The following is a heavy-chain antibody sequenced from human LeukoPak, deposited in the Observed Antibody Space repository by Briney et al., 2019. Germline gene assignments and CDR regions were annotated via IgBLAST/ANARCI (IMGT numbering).Heavy chain of an antibody. CDR1: GVTFRNYG. D-gene: IGHD5-12*01. CDR2: ISSDGIDK. V-gene: IGHV3-30*03. CDR3: TTKVMRGNLGDDYDD. Sequence: GGSLRLSYSVSGVTFRNYGMHWVHQAPGKGLEWVALISSDGIDKLYGASVKGRFTISRDDSKSTLYLQMNSLTAEDTAVYYCTTKVMRGNLGDDYDDWGQGTLVTVSS. J-gene: IGHJ4*02.